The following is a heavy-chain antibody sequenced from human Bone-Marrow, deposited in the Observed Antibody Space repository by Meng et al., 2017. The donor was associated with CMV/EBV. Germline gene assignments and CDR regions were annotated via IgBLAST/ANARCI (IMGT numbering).Heavy chain of an antibody. D-gene: IGHD2-2*02. V-gene: IGHV1-18*01. Sequence: ASVKVSCKASGYTFTSYGISWVRQAPGQGLEWMGWISAYNGNTNYAQKLQGRVTMTTDTSTSTAYMELRSLRSDDTAVYYCARADYCSSTSCYTGGYYYYGMDVWGQGTTVTSP. CDR3: ARADYCSSTSCYTGGYYYYGMDV. J-gene: IGHJ6*02. CDR2: ISAYNGNT. CDR1: GYTFTSYG.